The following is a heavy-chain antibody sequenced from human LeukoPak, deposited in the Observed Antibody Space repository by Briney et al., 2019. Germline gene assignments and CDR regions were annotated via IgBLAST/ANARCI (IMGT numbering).Heavy chain of an antibody. CDR1: GFTFSNYV. J-gene: IGHJ4*02. V-gene: IGHV3-23*01. CDR2: ITGSADDT. Sequence: GGSLRLSCATSGFTFSNYVMSWVRQAPGEGLEWVSAITGSADDTFYADSVKGRFTISRDNSKNTLYLQMNSLRAEDTAVYYCAKGSRDGYNYYFDYWGQGTLVTVSS. CDR3: AKGSRDGYNYYFDY. D-gene: IGHD5-24*01.